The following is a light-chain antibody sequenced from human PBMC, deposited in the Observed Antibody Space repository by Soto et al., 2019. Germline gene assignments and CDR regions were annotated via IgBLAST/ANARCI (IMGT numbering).Light chain of an antibody. CDR3: QQYGDSPT. V-gene: IGKV3-20*01. Sequence: EIVLTQSPGTLSWSPGERATLSCRASQSVRSSYLAWYQQKPGQAPRLLIYGASSRATGIPDRFSGSGSGTDFTLTINRLEPEDLAVYYCQQYGDSPTFGGGTKVEIK. J-gene: IGKJ4*01. CDR2: GAS. CDR1: QSVRSSY.